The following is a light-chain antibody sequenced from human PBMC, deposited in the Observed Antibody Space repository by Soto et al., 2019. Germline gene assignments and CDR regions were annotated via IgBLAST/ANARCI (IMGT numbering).Light chain of an antibody. CDR2: GAS. CDR1: QSVSSN. CDR3: QQYLGPPHT. Sequence: EIVMTQSPATLSVSPGERATLSCRASQSVSSNLAWYQQKPGQAPRLLIYGASTRATGIPARFSGSGSGTEFTLTISSLQAEDVATYYCQQYLGPPHTFGGGTKVEIK. V-gene: IGKV3-15*01. J-gene: IGKJ4*01.